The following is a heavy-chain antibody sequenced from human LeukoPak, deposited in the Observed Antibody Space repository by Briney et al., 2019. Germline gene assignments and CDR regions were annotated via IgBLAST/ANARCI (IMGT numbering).Heavy chain of an antibody. CDR1: GYPFRSYA. CDR3: ARGDCASSSCYNDY. D-gene: IGHD2-2*02. Sequence: TGGSVSLLCGTCGYPFRSYAFHWVRQSPGKAGEGVATMSFEESNEYYEDYVRGRFSISRDNTKNTLYLQMNSLGAEDTAVYSCARGDCASSSCYNDYWGQGTLVTVSS. V-gene: IGHV3-30*04. CDR2: MSFEESNE. J-gene: IGHJ4*02.